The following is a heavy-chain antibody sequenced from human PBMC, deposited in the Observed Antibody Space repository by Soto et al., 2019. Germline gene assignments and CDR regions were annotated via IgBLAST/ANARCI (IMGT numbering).Heavy chain of an antibody. CDR2: ISTSGGTT. V-gene: IGHV3-23*01. J-gene: IGHJ1*01. D-gene: IGHD6-13*01. CDR1: GFTFSNSD. Sequence: PGGSLRLSCAASGFTFSNSDMSWVRQAPGKGREWVSGISTSGGTTYYADSVKGRFTSSRDNSKNTLYLQMTSLRAEDTAVYYCATGTAALAHWGQGTLVTVSS. CDR3: ATGTAALAH.